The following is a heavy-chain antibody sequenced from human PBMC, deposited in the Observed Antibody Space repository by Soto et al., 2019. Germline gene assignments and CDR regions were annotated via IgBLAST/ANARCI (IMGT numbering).Heavy chain of an antibody. J-gene: IGHJ6*02. CDR1: GFTFSSYW. D-gene: IGHD3-3*01. CDR2: ISGSGGST. CDR3: AKDRFLEWLPNYYYYGMDV. V-gene: IGHV3-23*01. Sequence: GGSLRLSCAASGFTFSSYWMSWVRQAPGKGLEWVSAISGSGGSTYYADSVKGRFTISRDNSKNTLYLQMNSLRAEDTAVYYCAKDRFLEWLPNYYYYGMDVWGQGTTVTSP.